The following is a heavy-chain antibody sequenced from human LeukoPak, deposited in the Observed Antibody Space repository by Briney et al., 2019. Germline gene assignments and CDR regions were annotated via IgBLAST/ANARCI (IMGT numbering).Heavy chain of an antibody. CDR2: INPSSGGT. D-gene: IGHD6-19*01. V-gene: IGHV1-2*02. J-gene: IGHJ6*02. Sequence: ASVKVSCKASGYTFTGYYMHWVRQDAGQGLEWIGWINPSSGGTSYAQKFQGRVTMTRDTSISTAYMELSRLRSDDTAVYYCARGGYSSGWYVYYYYGMDVWGQGTTVTVSS. CDR3: ARGGYSSGWYVYYYYGMDV. CDR1: GYTFTGYY.